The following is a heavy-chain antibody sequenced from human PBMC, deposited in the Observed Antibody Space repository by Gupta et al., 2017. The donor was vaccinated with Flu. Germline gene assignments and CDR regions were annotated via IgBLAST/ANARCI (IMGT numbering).Heavy chain of an antibody. CDR2: INPDSGAT. D-gene: IGHD2-21*02. CDR3: ARSIVTYCGGDCFSTYYYYGMDV. J-gene: IGHJ6*02. Sequence: QVQLVQSGAEVKKPGASVKVSCKASGYTFTGYHMHWVRQAPGKGLEWMGWINPDSGATNYAQNFQVRVTMTRDTSINTAYMELSTLKSDDTATYYCARSIVTYCGGDCFSTYYYYGMDVWGQGTTVTVSS. CDR1: GYTFTGYH. V-gene: IGHV1-2*02.